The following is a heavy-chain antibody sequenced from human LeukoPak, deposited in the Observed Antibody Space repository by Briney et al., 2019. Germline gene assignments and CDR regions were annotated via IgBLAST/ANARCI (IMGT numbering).Heavy chain of an antibody. Sequence: PSETPSLTCAVSGGSFSGYYWSWIRQPPGKGLEWIGEINHSGSTNYNPSLKSRVTISVDTSKNQFSLKLSSVTAADTAVYYCARGRFLEWLSNWFDPWGQGTLVTVSS. V-gene: IGHV4-34*01. CDR2: INHSGST. D-gene: IGHD3-3*01. J-gene: IGHJ5*02. CDR1: GGSFSGYY. CDR3: ARGRFLEWLSNWFDP.